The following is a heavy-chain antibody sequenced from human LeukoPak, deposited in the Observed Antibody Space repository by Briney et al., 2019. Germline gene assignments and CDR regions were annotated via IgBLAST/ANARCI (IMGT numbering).Heavy chain of an antibody. D-gene: IGHD2-21*02. V-gene: IGHV4-59*08. CDR1: GGSISSYY. Sequence: PSETLSLTCTVSGGSISSYYWSWIRQPPGKGLEWIGYIYYSGSTNYNPSLKSRVTISVDTSKNQFSLKLSSVTAADTAVYYCASWGAYCGGDCPDAFDIWGRGTMVTVSS. CDR3: ASWGAYCGGDCPDAFDI. CDR2: IYYSGST. J-gene: IGHJ3*02.